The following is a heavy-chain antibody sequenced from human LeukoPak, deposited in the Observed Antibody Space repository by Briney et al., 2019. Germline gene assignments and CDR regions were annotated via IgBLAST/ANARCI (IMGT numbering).Heavy chain of an antibody. Sequence: SETLSLTCTVSGGSISSGGYYWSWIRQHPGKGLEWIGYIYYSGSTYYNPSLKSRVTISVDTSKNQFSLKLSSVTAADTAVYYCARAWDYYGSGSYCFDPWGQGTLVTVSS. D-gene: IGHD3-10*01. CDR2: IYYSGST. J-gene: IGHJ5*02. CDR3: ARAWDYYGSGSYCFDP. V-gene: IGHV4-31*03. CDR1: GGSISSGGYY.